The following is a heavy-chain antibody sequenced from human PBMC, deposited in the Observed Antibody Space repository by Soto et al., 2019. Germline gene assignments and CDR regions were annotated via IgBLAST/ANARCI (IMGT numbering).Heavy chain of an antibody. J-gene: IGHJ4*02. V-gene: IGHV3-23*01. Sequence: PGGSLRLSCAASGFTFSTYAMSWVRQAPGKGLEWASVISGSGGSTYHADSVKGRFTISRDNSKNTLYLQMYSLRAEDTAVYYCAKESVRDLVGELDYWGQGTLVTVSS. CDR3: AKESVRDLVGELDY. CDR1: GFTFSTYA. CDR2: ISGSGGST. D-gene: IGHD1-26*01.